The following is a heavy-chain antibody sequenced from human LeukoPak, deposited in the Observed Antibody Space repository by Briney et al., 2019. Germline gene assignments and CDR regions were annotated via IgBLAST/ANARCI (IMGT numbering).Heavy chain of an antibody. J-gene: IGHJ6*02. CDR1: GGSISSGGYY. CDR3: ARSPLPFYDYVWGSSPYYYYGMDV. D-gene: IGHD3-16*01. Sequence: PSETLSLTCTVSGGSISSGGYYWSWIRQHPGKGLEWIGYIYYSGSTYYNPSLKSRVTISVDTSKNQSSLKLSSVTAADTAVYYCARSPLPFYDYVWGSSPYYYYGMDVWGQGTTVTVSS. CDR2: IYYSGST. V-gene: IGHV4-31*03.